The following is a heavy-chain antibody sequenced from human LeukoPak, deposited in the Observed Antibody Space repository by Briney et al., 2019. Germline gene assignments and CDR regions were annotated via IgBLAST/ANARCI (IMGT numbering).Heavy chain of an antibody. V-gene: IGHV3-11*03. CDR2: ISSSSSYT. CDR3: FKAEDGIRDFDWYNWFDP. Sequence: VRSLRRSSAASGLTFSDYYMSWISQAPWKRLEKVSYISSSSSYTSYADSVKGRFTISRDNAKNSLYLQMNSLRAEDTAVYFFFKAEDGIRDFDWYNWFDPWGQGTLVTVSS. J-gene: IGHJ5*02. CDR1: GLTFSDYY. D-gene: IGHD3-9*01.